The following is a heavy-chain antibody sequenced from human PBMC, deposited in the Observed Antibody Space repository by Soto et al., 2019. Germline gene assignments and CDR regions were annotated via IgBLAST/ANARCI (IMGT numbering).Heavy chain of an antibody. CDR3: VRGEGDRYDGHGCRGRH. CDR1: GFTFSIYW. V-gene: IGHV3-74*01. Sequence: EVQLVESGGGLVQPGGSLRLSCAASGFTFSIYWMHWVRQAPGKGLVWVSRMNMDGSRTSYADFAKGRCTISRDDAKSTVYLQMSNLRAEDTAEYYCVRGEGDRYDGHGCRGRHWGEGTVVTVSS. CDR2: MNMDGSRT. J-gene: IGHJ1*01. D-gene: IGHD3-16*01.